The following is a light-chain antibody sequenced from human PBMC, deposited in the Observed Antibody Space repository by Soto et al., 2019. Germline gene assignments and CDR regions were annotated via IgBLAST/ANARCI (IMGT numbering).Light chain of an antibody. V-gene: IGKV3-11*01. Sequence: EIVLTQSPAPLSFSPGGRATPSCRASQSVSSYLAWYQQKPGQAPRLLIYDASNRATGIPARFSGSGSGTDFTLTISSLEPEDFAVYYCQQRSNWPLFGQGTRLEIK. CDR3: QQRSNWPL. CDR2: DAS. CDR1: QSVSSY. J-gene: IGKJ5*01.